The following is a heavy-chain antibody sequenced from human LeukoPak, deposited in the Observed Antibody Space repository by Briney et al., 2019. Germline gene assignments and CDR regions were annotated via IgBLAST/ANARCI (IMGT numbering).Heavy chain of an antibody. Sequence: ASVTVSCKASGYTFTGYYMHWVRQAPGQGLEWMGWINPNSGGTNYAQKFQGRVTMTRDTSISTAYMELSRLRSDDTAVYYCARDLDGDYDYVWGSYRSSLGYWGQGTLVTVSS. CDR3: ARDLDGDYDYVWGSYRSSLGY. CDR1: GYTFTGYY. V-gene: IGHV1-2*02. D-gene: IGHD3-16*02. J-gene: IGHJ4*02. CDR2: INPNSGGT.